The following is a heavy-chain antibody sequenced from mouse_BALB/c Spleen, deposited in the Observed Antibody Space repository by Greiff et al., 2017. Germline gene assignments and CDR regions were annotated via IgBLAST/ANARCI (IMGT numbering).Heavy chain of an antibody. CDR1: SYTFTDYA. CDR3: ARGPAYYRYDDAMDY. CDR2: ISTYYGNT. Sequence: QVQLKESGPELVRPGVSVKISCKGSSYTFTDYAMHWVKQSHAKSLEWIGVISTYYGNTNYNQKFKGKATMTVDKSSSTAYMELARLTSEDSAVYYCARGPAYYRYDDAMDYWGQGTSVTVSS. J-gene: IGHJ4*01. D-gene: IGHD2-14*01. V-gene: IGHV1-67*01.